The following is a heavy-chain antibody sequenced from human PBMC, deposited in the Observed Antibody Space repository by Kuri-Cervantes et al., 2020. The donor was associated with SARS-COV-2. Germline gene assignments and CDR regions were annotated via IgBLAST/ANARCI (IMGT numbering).Heavy chain of an antibody. Sequence: GGSLRLSCAASGFTFSTYSMNWVRQAPGKGLEWVSYISSGSSTIYYADPVKGRFTISRDNARNSLYLQMNSLRAEDTAVYYCARDPHITLIRGAYFDLWGRGTLVTVSS. J-gene: IGHJ2*01. CDR2: ISSGSSTI. CDR3: ARDPHITLIRGAYFDL. V-gene: IGHV3-48*01. CDR1: GFTFSTYS. D-gene: IGHD3-10*01.